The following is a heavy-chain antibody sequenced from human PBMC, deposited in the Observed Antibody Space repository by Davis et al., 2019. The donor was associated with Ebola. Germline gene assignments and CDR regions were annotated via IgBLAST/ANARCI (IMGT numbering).Heavy chain of an antibody. V-gene: IGHV3-9*01. CDR1: GFMFDDFA. Sequence: SLNIPCTPSGFMFDDFAMHWVRQVPGRGLEWVSGISWNGDRIEYADSVKGRFTISRDNAKKSLYLQMNSLRAEDTALYYCAQDLNKHGYISRCPDSWGQGTLVTVSS. J-gene: IGHJ4*02. CDR3: AQDLNKHGYISRCPDS. D-gene: IGHD5-12*01. CDR2: ISWNGDRI.